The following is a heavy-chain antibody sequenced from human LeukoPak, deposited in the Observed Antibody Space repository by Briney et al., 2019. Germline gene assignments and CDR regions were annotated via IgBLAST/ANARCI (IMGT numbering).Heavy chain of an antibody. CDR3: AREVEGHYDILTGYYNYYYYMDV. CDR1: GGSISSYY. V-gene: IGHV4-4*07. Sequence: MPSETLSLTCTVSGGSISSYYWSWIRQPAGKGLEWIGRIYTSGSTNYNPSLKSRVTMSVDTSKNQFSLKLSSVTAADTAVYYCAREVEGHYDILTGYYNYYYYMDVWGKGTTATVSS. J-gene: IGHJ6*03. D-gene: IGHD3-9*01. CDR2: IYTSGST.